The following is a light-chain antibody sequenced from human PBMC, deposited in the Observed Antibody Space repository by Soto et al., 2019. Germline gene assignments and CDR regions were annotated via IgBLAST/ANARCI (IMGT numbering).Light chain of an antibody. CDR2: GAS. J-gene: IGKJ1*01. Sequence: EIMMTQSPGTLSVSPGEGATLSCRASQSVNLNLAWYQQKPGQAPRLLIYGASNRATGIPDRFSGSGSGTDFTLTISRLEPEDFAVYYCQQYGSSPRTFGQGTKVDIK. V-gene: IGKV3-20*01. CDR3: QQYGSSPRT. CDR1: QSVNLN.